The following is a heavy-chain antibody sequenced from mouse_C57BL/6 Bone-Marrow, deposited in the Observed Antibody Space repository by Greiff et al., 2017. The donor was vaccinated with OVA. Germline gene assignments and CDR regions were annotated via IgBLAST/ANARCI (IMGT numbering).Heavy chain of an antibody. CDR3: ARSLYYGSSYGY. J-gene: IGHJ2*01. D-gene: IGHD1-1*01. Sequence: QVQLQQSGAELARPGASVQLSCKASGYTFTSYGISWVKQRTGQGLEWIGEIYPRSGNTYYNEKFKGKATLTADKSSRTAYMELRSLTSEDSAVYFCARSLYYGSSYGYWGQGTTLTVSS. V-gene: IGHV1-81*01. CDR1: GYTFTSYG. CDR2: IYPRSGNT.